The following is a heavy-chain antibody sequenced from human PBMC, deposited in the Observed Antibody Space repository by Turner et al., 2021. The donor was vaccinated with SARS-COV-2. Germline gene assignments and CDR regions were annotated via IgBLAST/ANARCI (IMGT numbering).Heavy chain of an antibody. CDR2: IKQDGSEK. J-gene: IGHJ4*02. Sequence: VQLVESGGGVVQPGWALRLPCAAPGFTLSSYWMSWVRQAPGKGLEWVANIKQDGSEKYYVYAVKGRFTISRENAKNSLYLQMNSLRAEETAVYYCARDPLTYYYDSSSYYYEYYFDYWGQGTLVTVSS. D-gene: IGHD3-22*01. CDR3: ARDPLTYYYDSSSYYYEYYFDY. V-gene: IGHV3-7*01. CDR1: GFTLSSYW.